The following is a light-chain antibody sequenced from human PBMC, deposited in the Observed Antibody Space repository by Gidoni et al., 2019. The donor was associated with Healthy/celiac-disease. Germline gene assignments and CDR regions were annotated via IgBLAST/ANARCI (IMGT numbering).Light chain of an antibody. J-gene: IGKJ5*01. CDR1: QGISSA. CDR3: QQFNSYAS. V-gene: IGKV1-13*02. CDR2: DAS. Sequence: AIQLTPSPSSLSASVGDRVTITCRASQGISSALAWYQQKPGKAPKLLIYDASSLESGVPSRFSGSGSGTDFTLTISSLQPEDFATYYCQQFNSYASFXXXTRLEIK.